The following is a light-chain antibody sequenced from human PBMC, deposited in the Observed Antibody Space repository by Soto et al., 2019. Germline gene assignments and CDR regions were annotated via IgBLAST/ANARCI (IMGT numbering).Light chain of an antibody. CDR2: EVS. J-gene: IGLJ1*01. V-gene: IGLV2-14*01. Sequence: QSVLTQPASVSGSPGQSITISCTGTSSDVGGYNYVSWYQQHPGKAPKLMIYEVSNRPSGVSNRFSGSKSGNTASLTISGLQAEDEADDYCSSYTSSSTLEGVFGTETQVTVL. CDR1: SSDVGGYNY. CDR3: SSYTSSSTLEGV.